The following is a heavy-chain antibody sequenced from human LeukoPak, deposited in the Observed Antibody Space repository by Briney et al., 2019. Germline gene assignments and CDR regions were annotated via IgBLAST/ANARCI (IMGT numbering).Heavy chain of an antibody. Sequence: GGSLRLSCAASGFTFSSYGMHWVRQAPGKGLEWVAVISYDGSNKYYADYVKGRFTISRDNSKNTLYLQMNSLRAEDTAVYYCARAGLYSGSGLDYWGQGTLVTVSS. CDR2: ISYDGSNK. V-gene: IGHV3-30*19. CDR3: ARAGLYSGSGLDY. CDR1: GFTFSSYG. D-gene: IGHD5-12*01. J-gene: IGHJ4*02.